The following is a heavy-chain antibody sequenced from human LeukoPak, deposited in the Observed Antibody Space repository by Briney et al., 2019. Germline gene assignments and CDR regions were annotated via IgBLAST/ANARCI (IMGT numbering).Heavy chain of an antibody. CDR1: GGSISSGSYY. Sequence: SETLSLTCTVSGGSISSGSYYWSWIRQPAGKGLEWVGRIYTSGSTNYNPSLKSRVTISVDTSKNQFSLKLSSVTAADTAVYYCARAFTIFGLPNDAFDIWGQGTMVTVSS. D-gene: IGHD3-3*01. CDR3: ARAFTIFGLPNDAFDI. V-gene: IGHV4-61*02. J-gene: IGHJ3*02. CDR2: IYTSGST.